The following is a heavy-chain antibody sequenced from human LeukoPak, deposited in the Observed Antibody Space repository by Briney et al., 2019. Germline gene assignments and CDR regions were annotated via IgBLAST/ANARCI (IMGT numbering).Heavy chain of an antibody. D-gene: IGHD2-2*01. CDR2: ISTSNGDT. J-gene: IGHJ5*02. V-gene: IGHV1-18*01. CDR1: GYIFANYD. CDR3: ARDPYHRLGPPLDL. Sequence: ASVKVSCKASGYIFANYDITWVRQAPGQGLEWMGRISTSNGDTNYAQSLQGRVTMTTDTFTSIVYMELRSLRSDDTAVYYCARDPYHRLGPPLDLWGQGTLVTASS.